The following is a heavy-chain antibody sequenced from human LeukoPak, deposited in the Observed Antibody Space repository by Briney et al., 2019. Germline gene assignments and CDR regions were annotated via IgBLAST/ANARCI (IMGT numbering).Heavy chain of an antibody. CDR3: ARPMWGGSGSYLPLDH. CDR1: GFTFSSYA. Sequence: PGGSLRLPCAASGFTFSSYAMHWVRQAPGKGLEWVAVISYDGSNKYYADSVKGRFTISRDDSKNTLYLQMNSLRAEDTAVYYCARPMWGGSGSYLPLDHWGQGTLVTVSS. D-gene: IGHD3-10*01. CDR2: ISYDGSNK. J-gene: IGHJ4*02. V-gene: IGHV3-30*04.